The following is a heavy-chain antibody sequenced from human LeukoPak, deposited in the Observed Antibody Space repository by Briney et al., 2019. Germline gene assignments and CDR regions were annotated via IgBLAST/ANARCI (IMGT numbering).Heavy chain of an antibody. CDR2: VTNSGTT. CDR3: ARVRGSSGSYEYYHHMDV. D-gene: IGHD1-26*01. Sequence: SETLSLTCNVSGESISSHYWSWTRQSPGKGLEWIGYVTNSGTTKFNPSLKSRVTISRDTSKNQISLRLSSVTAADTAVFFCARVRGSSGSYEYYHHMDVWGKGTTVTISS. J-gene: IGHJ6*03. V-gene: IGHV4-59*11. CDR1: GESISSHY.